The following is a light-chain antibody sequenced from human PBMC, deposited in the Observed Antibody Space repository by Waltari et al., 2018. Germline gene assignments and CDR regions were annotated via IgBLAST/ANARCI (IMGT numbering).Light chain of an antibody. V-gene: IGLV2-14*03. J-gene: IGLJ2*01. CDR1: SSDVGGYNY. CDR2: DVS. CDR3: SSHTSNSVVV. Sequence: QSALTQPASVSGSPGQSITISCTGTSSDVGGYNYVSWYQQHPGKAPKVMIYDVSNRPSGVSNRFSGSKSGNTASLTISGLQAEDEAEHYCSSHTSNSVVVFGGGTKLTVL.